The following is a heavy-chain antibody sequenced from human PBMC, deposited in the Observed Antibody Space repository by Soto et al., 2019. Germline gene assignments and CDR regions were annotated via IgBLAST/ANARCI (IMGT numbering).Heavy chain of an antibody. D-gene: IGHD1-7*01. CDR2: ISAYNGNT. V-gene: IGHV1-18*01. CDR3: AREGRTGTTPFYYYGMDV. CDR1: GYTFTSYG. J-gene: IGHJ6*02. Sequence: XXVKVSCKASGYTFTSYGISWVRQAPGQGLEWMGWISAYNGNTNYAQKLQGRVTMTTDTSTSTAYMELRSLRSDDTPVYYCAREGRTGTTPFYYYGMDVWGQGTTVTVSS.